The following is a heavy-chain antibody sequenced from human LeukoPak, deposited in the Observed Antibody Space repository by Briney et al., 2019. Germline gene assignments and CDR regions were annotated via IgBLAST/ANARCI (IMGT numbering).Heavy chain of an antibody. CDR2: IKQDGGEK. CDR1: GFTFSSYW. Sequence: GGSLRLSCAASGFTFSSYWMSWVRQAPGKGLEWVANIKQDGGEKYYVDSVKGRFTISRDNAKNSLYLQMNSLRAEDTAVYYCARDPTYYDYVWGSYRYGLEDYWGQGTLVTVSS. D-gene: IGHD3-16*02. CDR3: ARDPTYYDYVWGSYRYGLEDY. V-gene: IGHV3-7*01. J-gene: IGHJ4*02.